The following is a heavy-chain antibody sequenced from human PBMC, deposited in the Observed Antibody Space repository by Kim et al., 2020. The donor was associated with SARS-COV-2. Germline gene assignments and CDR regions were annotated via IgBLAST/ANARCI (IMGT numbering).Heavy chain of an antibody. CDR3: ARAGGEQLVPDYYYYYYMDV. Sequence: GGSLRLSCAASGFTFSSYSMNWVRQAPGKGLEWVSSISSSSSYIYYADSVKGRFTISRDNAKNSLYLQMNSLRAEDTAVYYCARAGGEQLVPDYYYYYYMDVWGKGTTVTVSS. V-gene: IGHV3-21*01. J-gene: IGHJ6*03. CDR2: ISSSSSYI. D-gene: IGHD6-13*01. CDR1: GFTFSSYS.